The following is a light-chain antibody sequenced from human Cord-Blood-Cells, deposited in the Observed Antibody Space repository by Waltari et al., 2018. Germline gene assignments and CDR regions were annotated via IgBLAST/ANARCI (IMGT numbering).Light chain of an antibody. Sequence: IQITQSQSSLSASVGDRVTITCRASQSISSYLNWYQQKPGKAPKLLIYAASSLQSGVPSRFSGSGSGTDFTLTISSLQPEDFATYYCQQSYSTPYTFGQGTKLEIK. CDR1: QSISSY. V-gene: IGKV1-39*01. CDR2: AAS. CDR3: QQSYSTPYT. J-gene: IGKJ2*01.